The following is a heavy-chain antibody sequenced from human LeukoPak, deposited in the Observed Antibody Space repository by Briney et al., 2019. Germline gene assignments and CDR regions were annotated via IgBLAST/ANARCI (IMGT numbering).Heavy chain of an antibody. D-gene: IGHD2-2*01. CDR3: ARDLFGIVVVPAAMGY. Sequence: ASVTVSFTSSGYTFTAYYMHWVRQAPGQGLEWMRWINPNSGGTNYAKKFQGRVTMTRDTSISTAYMELSRLRSDDTAVYYCARDLFGIVVVPAAMGYWGQGTLVTVSS. J-gene: IGHJ4*02. CDR2: INPNSGGT. V-gene: IGHV1-2*02. CDR1: GYTFTAYY.